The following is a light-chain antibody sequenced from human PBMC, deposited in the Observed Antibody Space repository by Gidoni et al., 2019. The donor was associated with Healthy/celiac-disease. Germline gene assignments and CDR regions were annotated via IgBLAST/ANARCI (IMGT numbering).Light chain of an antibody. CDR3: QQYNNRPPT. J-gene: IGKJ1*01. CDR2: GAS. V-gene: IGKV3-15*01. CDR1: QSVSSN. Sequence: IVMTQSTATLSVSPGERATLHCSASQSVSSNLAWYQQKPGQAPRLLIYGASTRATGIPARFSGSGSGTEFTLNISSLQSEDFAVYYCQQYNNRPPTFGQGTKVEIK.